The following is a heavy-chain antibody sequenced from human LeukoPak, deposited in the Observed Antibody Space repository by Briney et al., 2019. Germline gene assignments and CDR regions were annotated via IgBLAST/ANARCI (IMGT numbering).Heavy chain of an antibody. Sequence: PGGSLRLSCAASGFTFSSYWMHWVRQAAGEGLVWVSRINNDGSSTSYADSVKGRFTISRDNAKNTLYLQMNSLRAEDTAVYYCARGRIAAAGTREGDWFDPWGQGTPVTASS. CDR3: ARGRIAAAGTREGDWFDP. CDR2: INNDGSST. J-gene: IGHJ5*02. CDR1: GFTFSSYW. V-gene: IGHV3-74*01. D-gene: IGHD6-13*01.